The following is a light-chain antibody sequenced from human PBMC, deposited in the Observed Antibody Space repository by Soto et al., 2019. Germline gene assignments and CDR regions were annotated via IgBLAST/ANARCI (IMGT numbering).Light chain of an antibody. V-gene: IGLV1-44*01. J-gene: IGLJ3*02. CDR1: SSDIGSNT. CDR2: FNN. Sequence: QSVLTQPPSASGTPGQGVTISCSGSSSDIGSNTVNWYQQLPGTAPKLLIYFNNQRPSGVPDRFSGSKSGTSASLAISGLQSEDEAQYSCAAWDDSLNGPVFGGGTQLTVL. CDR3: AAWDDSLNGPV.